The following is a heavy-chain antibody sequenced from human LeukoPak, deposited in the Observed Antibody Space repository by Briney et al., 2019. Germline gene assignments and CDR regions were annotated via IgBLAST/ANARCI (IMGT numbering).Heavy chain of an antibody. Sequence: ASVKVSCKASGYTSTGYYMHWVRQAPGQGLEWMGWINPNSGGTNYAQKFQGRVTMTRDTSISTAYMELSRLRSDDTAVYYCARGPYSGWSSPLNYWGQGTLVTVSS. CDR1: GYTSTGYY. J-gene: IGHJ4*02. CDR2: INPNSGGT. D-gene: IGHD6-19*01. CDR3: ARGPYSGWSSPLNY. V-gene: IGHV1-2*02.